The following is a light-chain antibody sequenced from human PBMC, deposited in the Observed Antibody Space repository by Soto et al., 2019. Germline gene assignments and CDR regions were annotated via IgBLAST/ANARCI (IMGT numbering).Light chain of an antibody. V-gene: IGKV3-15*01. CDR2: GAS. J-gene: IGKJ2*01. CDR3: QQYYSTPPT. Sequence: EKVMTQSPATLSVSPGERATLSCRASQSVSSNLAWYQQKPGQAPRLPIYGASSRATGIPVRFSGSGSGTEFTLTISSLQSEDFAVYYCQQYYSTPPTFGQGTKLEIK. CDR1: QSVSSN.